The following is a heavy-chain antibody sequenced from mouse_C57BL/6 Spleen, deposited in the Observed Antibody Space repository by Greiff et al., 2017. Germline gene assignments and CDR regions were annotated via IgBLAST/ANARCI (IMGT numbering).Heavy chain of an antibody. V-gene: IGHV1-69*01. CDR2: LDPSDSYT. CDR1: GYTFTSYW. Sequence: VQLQQPGAELVMPGASVKLSCKASGYTFTSYWMHWVKQRPGQGLEWIGELDPSDSYTNYTPKIKGKSTLTVDKSSSTAYMQLSSLTSEDSAVYYCARGQTAQATLSAMDYWGQGTSVTVSS. CDR3: ARGQTAQATLSAMDY. J-gene: IGHJ4*01. D-gene: IGHD3-2*02.